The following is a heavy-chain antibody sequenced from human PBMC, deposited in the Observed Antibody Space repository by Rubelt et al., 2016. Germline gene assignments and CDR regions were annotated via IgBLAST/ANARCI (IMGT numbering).Heavy chain of an antibody. CDR1: GYSFTSYW. D-gene: IGHD2-21*01. V-gene: IGHV5-10-1*01. Sequence: EVQLVQSGAEVKKPGESLKISCKGSGYSFTSYWISWVRQMPGKGLEWMGRIDPSDSYSNYSPSFEGHVTISADKSISTAYLQWSSLKASDTAIYYCARHVVLVASSWFDPWGQGTLVTVSS. CDR3: ARHVVLVASSWFDP. CDR2: IDPSDSYS. J-gene: IGHJ5*02.